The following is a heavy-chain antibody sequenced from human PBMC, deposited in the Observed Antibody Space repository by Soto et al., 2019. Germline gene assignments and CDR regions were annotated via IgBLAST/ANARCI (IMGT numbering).Heavy chain of an antibody. D-gene: IGHD4-17*01. CDR2: ISSSGSYI. CDR3: TRDSPGPVTYFDY. V-gene: IGHV3-21*01. Sequence: GGSLRLSCAASGFSFSSYTINWVRQAPGKGLEWVSSISSSGSYIYYADSVKGRFTISRDNAKNSLYLQLNSLRAEDTAVYYSTRDSPGPVTYFDYRGQGTLVTVSS. CDR1: GFSFSSYT. J-gene: IGHJ4*02.